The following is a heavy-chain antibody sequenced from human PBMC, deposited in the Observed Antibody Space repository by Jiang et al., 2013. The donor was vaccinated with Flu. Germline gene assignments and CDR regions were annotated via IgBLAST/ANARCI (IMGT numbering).Heavy chain of an antibody. CDR1: GFTFSSYA. CDR3: AKESYYYDSSGYWDY. J-gene: IGHJ4*02. Sequence: GFTFSSYAMSWVRQAPGKGLEWVSAISGSGGSTYYADSVKGRFTISRDNSKNTLYLQMNSLRAEDTAVYYCAKESYYYDSSGYWDYWGQGTLVTVSS. V-gene: IGHV3-23*01. D-gene: IGHD3-22*01. CDR2: ISGSGGST.